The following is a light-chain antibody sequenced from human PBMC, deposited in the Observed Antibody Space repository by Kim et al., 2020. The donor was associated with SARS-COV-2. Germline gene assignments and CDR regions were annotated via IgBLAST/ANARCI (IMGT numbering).Light chain of an antibody. CDR3: QSYDSSLSGSV. J-gene: IGLJ2*01. Sequence: GVTISGPGRGSNIGAGYDLHWYQQLPGTAPKLLIYGNSNRPSGVPDRFSGSKSGTSASLAITGLQAEDEADYYCQSYDSSLSGSVFGGGTQLTVL. V-gene: IGLV1-40*01. CDR2: GNS. CDR1: GSNIGAGYD.